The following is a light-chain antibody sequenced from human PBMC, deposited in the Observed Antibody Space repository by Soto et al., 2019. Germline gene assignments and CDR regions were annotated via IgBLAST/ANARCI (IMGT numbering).Light chain of an antibody. CDR2: GTS. CDR1: ENIFSY. Sequence: DIQMTQTPSSLSASVGDRVTITCRASENIFSYVNWYQQKSGNAPKLLIFGTSSLHSGVPSGFSGSGSGTDFTLTISSLQPEDFATYYCQQSYCTPLTFGGGTKVEIK. CDR3: QQSYCTPLT. V-gene: IGKV1-39*01. J-gene: IGKJ4*01.